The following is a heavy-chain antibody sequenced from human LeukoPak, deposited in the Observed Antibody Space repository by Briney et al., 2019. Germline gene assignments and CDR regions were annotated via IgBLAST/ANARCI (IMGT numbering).Heavy chain of an antibody. Sequence: GGTLRLSCAASGFTFSSYGMSWVRQAPGKGLEWVSAISGSGGSTYYADSVKGRFTISRDNSKNTLYLQMNSLRAEDTAVYYCARVDLHSGGYFDYWGQGTLVTVSS. CDR3: ARVDLHSGGYFDY. J-gene: IGHJ4*02. CDR2: ISGSGGST. CDR1: GFTFSSYG. D-gene: IGHD3-10*01. V-gene: IGHV3-23*01.